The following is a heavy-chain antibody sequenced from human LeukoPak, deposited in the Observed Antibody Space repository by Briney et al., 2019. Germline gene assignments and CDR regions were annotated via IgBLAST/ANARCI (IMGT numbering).Heavy chain of an antibody. Sequence: ASVKVSCKASGYTFTSYVINWVRQATGQGLEWMGWMNPNSGNTGYAQKFQGRVTMTRNTSISTAYMELSSLRSEDTAVYYCARGRANVIAATRWGYYYGMDVWGQGTTVTVSS. J-gene: IGHJ6*02. CDR1: GYTFTSYV. CDR2: MNPNSGNT. D-gene: IGHD2-15*01. V-gene: IGHV1-8*01. CDR3: ARGRANVIAATRWGYYYGMDV.